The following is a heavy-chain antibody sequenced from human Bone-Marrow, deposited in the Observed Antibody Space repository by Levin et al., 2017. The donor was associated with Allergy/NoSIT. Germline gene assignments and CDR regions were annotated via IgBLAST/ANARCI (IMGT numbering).Heavy chain of an antibody. CDR1: GFTFSSYG. Sequence: GGSLRLSCAASGFTFSSYGMHWVRQAPGKGLEWVAVIWYDGSNKYYADSVKGRFTISRDNSKNTLYLQMNSLRAEDTAVYYCARDGGLVVVPAAPGLALDYWGQGTLVTVSS. CDR2: IWYDGSNK. V-gene: IGHV3-33*01. J-gene: IGHJ4*02. CDR3: ARDGGLVVVPAAPGLALDY. D-gene: IGHD2-2*01.